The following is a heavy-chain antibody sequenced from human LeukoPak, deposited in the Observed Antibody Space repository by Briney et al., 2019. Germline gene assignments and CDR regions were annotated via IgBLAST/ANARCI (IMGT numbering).Heavy chain of an antibody. CDR1: GYTFTGYY. CDR2: INPSGGST. J-gene: IGHJ4*02. Sequence: ASVKVSCKASGYTFTGYYMHWVRQAPGQGLEWMGWINPSGGSTSYAQKFQGRVTMTRDMSTSTVYMELSSLRSEDTAVYYCARPHGGWELDYFDYWGQGTLVTVSS. D-gene: IGHD1-26*01. CDR3: ARPHGGWELDYFDY. V-gene: IGHV1-46*01.